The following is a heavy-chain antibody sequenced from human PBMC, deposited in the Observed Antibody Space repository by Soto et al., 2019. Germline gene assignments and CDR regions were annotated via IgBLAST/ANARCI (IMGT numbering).Heavy chain of an antibody. J-gene: IGHJ3*02. CDR2: INPSGGSK. CDR3: PRVKAEAGFHDALEI. CDR1: GYNFTIYY. D-gene: IGHD6-13*01. V-gene: IGHV1-46*01. Sequence: SVTVSCKASGYNFTIYYLHWVGQARGQGLEWMGIINPSGGSKSYAQKLQGRVTMTRDTSTSTVYMGLSSLSSEDTAVYYCPRVKAEAGFHDALEIWGQGTRVTVS.